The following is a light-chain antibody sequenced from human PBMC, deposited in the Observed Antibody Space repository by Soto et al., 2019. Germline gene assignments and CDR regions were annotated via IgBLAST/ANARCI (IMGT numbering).Light chain of an antibody. CDR2: DAS. CDR3: QQYDSYPWT. Sequence: IQMTQSPSTLSASVGDRVTITFRSSQSLSRWLAWYQQKPGKAPKLLIYDASSLESGVPSRFSGSASATEFTLSITPLQPDDFATYYCQQYDSYPWTFGQGTNVDIK. CDR1: QSLSRW. V-gene: IGKV1-5*01. J-gene: IGKJ1*01.